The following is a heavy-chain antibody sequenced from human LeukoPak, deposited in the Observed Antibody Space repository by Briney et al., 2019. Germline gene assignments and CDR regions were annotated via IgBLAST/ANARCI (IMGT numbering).Heavy chain of an antibody. CDR3: ARLGSYDSSGPYYFDY. Sequence: GGSLRLSCAASGFTVSSDYMSWVRQAPGKGLEWVSVIYSGGSTYYADSVKGRFTISRDNSKNTLYLQMNSLRAEDTAVYYCARLGSYDSSGPYYFDYWGQGTLVTVSS. J-gene: IGHJ4*02. CDR1: GFTVSSDY. D-gene: IGHD3-22*01. V-gene: IGHV3-66*04. CDR2: IYSGGST.